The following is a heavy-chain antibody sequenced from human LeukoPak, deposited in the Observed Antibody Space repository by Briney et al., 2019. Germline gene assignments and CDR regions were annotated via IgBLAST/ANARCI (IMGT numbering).Heavy chain of an antibody. CDR3: AKGIYDYALDF. V-gene: IGHV3-33*06. J-gene: IGHJ4*02. CDR2: IWYDGSNK. D-gene: IGHD4/OR15-4a*01. CDR1: GFTFSSYG. Sequence: PGGSLRLSCAASGFTFSSYGMHWVRQAPGKGLEWVAVIWYDGSNKYYADSVKGRFTISRDNSKNTLYLQMNSLRAEDTALYYCAKGIYDYALDFWGQGALVTVSS.